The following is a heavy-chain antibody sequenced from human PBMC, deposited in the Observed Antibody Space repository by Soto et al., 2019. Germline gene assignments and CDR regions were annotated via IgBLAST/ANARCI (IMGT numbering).Heavy chain of an antibody. CDR2: IYYSGST. CDR1: GGSISSYY. V-gene: IGHV4-59*01. J-gene: IGHJ5*02. D-gene: IGHD3-10*01. CDR3: ARDKFRGYYGSGSYFNWFDP. Sequence: PSETLSLTCTVSGGSISSYYWSWIRQPPGKGLEWIGYIYYSGSTNYNPSLKSRVTISVDTSKNQFSLKLSSVTAADTAVYYFARDKFRGYYGSGSYFNWFDPWGQGTLVTVSS.